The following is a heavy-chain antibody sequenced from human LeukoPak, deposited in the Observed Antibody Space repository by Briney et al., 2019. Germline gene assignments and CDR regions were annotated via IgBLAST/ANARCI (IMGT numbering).Heavy chain of an antibody. V-gene: IGHV4-4*07. CDR2: IFTSGST. D-gene: IGHD3-16*01. J-gene: IGHJ5*02. Sequence: SETLSLTCTVSGDSISTYYWSWIRQPAGKGLEWIGRIFTSGSTNYNPSLKSRVTMSLDTSKNQFSLKLSSVTAADTAVYYCARKAFPGNWFDPWGQGALVTVSS. CDR1: GDSISTYY. CDR3: ARKAFPGNWFDP.